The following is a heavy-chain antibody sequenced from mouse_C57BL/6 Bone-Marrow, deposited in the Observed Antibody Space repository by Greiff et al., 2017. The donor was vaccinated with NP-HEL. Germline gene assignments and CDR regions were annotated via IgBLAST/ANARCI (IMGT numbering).Heavy chain of an antibody. V-gene: IGHV1-53*01. CDR3: AGDRLRGQGVWYFDG. Sequence: QVQLQQPGTELVKPGASVKLSCKASGYTFTSYWMHWVKQRPGQGLEWIGNINPSNGGTNYNEKFKSKATLTVDKSSSTAYMQLSSLTSEDAAVYYCAGDRLRGQGVWYFDGWGTGTAVTVTA. CDR2: INPSNGGT. D-gene: IGHD1-1*01. CDR1: GYTFTSYW. J-gene: IGHJ1*03.